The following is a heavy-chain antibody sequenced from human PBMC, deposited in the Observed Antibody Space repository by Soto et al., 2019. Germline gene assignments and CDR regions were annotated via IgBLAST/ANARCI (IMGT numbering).Heavy chain of an antibody. CDR3: ARVYGYGYGHFDF. J-gene: IGHJ4*02. CDR2: ISAHNGIT. CDR1: GYIFTKHG. V-gene: IGHV1-18*01. D-gene: IGHD5-18*01. Sequence: QVQLVQSGAELKEPGASMKVSCKASGYIFTKHGISWVRQAPGQGLEWMGWISAHNGITNYAQNLQDRITVTTDTSTSTAYMELRSLRPEDTAIYYCARVYGYGYGHFDFWGQGSLVTVSS.